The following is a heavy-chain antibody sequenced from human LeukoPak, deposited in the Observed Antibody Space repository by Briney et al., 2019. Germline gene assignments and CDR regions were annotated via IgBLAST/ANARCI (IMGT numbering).Heavy chain of an antibody. J-gene: IGHJ4*02. CDR3: AKDAGTVSYSYYFDY. D-gene: IGHD5/OR15-5a*01. Sequence: PGGSLRLSCAASGFTFSSYGMHWVRQAPGKGLEWVAFIRYDGSNKYYADSVKGRFTISRDNSKNTLYLQMNSLRTEDTAVYYCAKDAGTVSYSYYFDYWGQGTLVTVSS. CDR1: GFTFSSYG. V-gene: IGHV3-30*02. CDR2: IRYDGSNK.